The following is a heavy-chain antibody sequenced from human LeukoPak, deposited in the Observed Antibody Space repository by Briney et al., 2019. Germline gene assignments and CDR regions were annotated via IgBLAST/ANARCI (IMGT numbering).Heavy chain of an antibody. CDR1: GFTFSSYW. CDR2: ISSSSSYI. D-gene: IGHD1-26*01. J-gene: IGHJ6*02. Sequence: GGSLRLSCAASGFTFSSYWMSWVRQAPGKGLEWVSSISSSSSYIYYADSVKGRFTISRDNAKNSLYLQMNSLRAEDTAVYYCAREDGSYYYYYGMDVWGQGTTVTVSS. CDR3: AREDGSYYYYYGMDV. V-gene: IGHV3-21*01.